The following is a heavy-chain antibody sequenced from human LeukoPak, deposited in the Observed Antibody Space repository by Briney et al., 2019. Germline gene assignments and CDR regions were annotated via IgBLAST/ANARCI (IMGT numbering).Heavy chain of an antibody. CDR2: ISSSSSYI. J-gene: IGHJ4*02. CDR3: ARVQGGGYRTADY. D-gene: IGHD6-19*01. CDR1: GFTFSSYS. Sequence: GGSLRLSCAASGFTFSSYSMNWVRQAPGKGLEWVSSISSSSSYIYYADSVKGRFTISRDNAKNTLFLQMNSLRGEDTAMYYCARVQGGGYRTADYWGQGTLDSVSS. V-gene: IGHV3-21*01.